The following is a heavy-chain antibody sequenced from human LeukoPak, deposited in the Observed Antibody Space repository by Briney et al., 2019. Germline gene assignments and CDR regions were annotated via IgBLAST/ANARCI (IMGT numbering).Heavy chain of an antibody. J-gene: IGHJ4*02. CDR2: INHSGST. CDR1: GGSFSRYY. V-gene: IGHV4-34*01. D-gene: IGHD6-19*01. CDR3: ARTGIAVATIDY. Sequence: SETLSLTCAVYGGSFSRYYWSWIRQPPGKGLEWIGEINHSGSTNYNPSLKSRVTISVDTSKNQFSLKLSSVTAADTAVYYCARTGIAVATIDYWGQGTLVTVSS.